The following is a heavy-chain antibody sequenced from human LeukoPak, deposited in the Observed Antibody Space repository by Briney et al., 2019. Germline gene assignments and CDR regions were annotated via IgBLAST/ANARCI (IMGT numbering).Heavy chain of an antibody. V-gene: IGHV1-3*03. CDR1: GYTFTNYA. D-gene: IGHD2-21*02. Sequence: EASVKVSCKASGYTFTNYAINWVRQAPGQRLEWMGWINAGNGNTKYSQEFQGRVTITRDTSTNTAYMELISLRSEDMAVYYCARGRWTAHTVGYYFGSWGQGTLVTVSS. J-gene: IGHJ4*02. CDR2: INAGNGNT. CDR3: ARGRWTAHTVGYYFGS.